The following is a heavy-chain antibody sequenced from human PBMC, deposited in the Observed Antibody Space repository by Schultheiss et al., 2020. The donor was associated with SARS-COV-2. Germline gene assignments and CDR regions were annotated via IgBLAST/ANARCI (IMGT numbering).Heavy chain of an antibody. J-gene: IGHJ4*02. CDR1: GGSFSGYY. V-gene: IGHV4-34*11. CDR3: ARDRHIVVVPAATFDY. D-gene: IGHD2-2*01. CDR2: IYHSGST. Sequence: GSLRLSCAVYGGSFSGYYWGWIRQPPGKGLEWIGSIYHSGSTYYNPSLKSRVTISVDTSKNQFSLKLSSVTAADTAVYYCARDRHIVVVPAATFDYWGQGTLVTVSS.